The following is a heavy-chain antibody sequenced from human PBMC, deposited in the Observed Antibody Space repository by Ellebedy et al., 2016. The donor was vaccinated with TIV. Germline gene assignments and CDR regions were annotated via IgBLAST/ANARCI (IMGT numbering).Heavy chain of an antibody. D-gene: IGHD2-15*01. CDR2: ISGSGGNT. J-gene: IGHJ4*02. Sequence: PGGSLRLSCAPSGFIFSKYAMSWVRQAPGKGLEWVSAISGSGGNTYYADSVKGRFTISRDNSKNTLYLQMNSLRGEDTAVDYCAKDRGMGGGSCFEYWGQGTLVTVSS. V-gene: IGHV3-23*01. CDR3: AKDRGMGGGSCFEY. CDR1: GFIFSKYA.